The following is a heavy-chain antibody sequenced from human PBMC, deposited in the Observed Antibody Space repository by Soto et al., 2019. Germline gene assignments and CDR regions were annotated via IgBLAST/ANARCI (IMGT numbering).Heavy chain of an antibody. CDR3: ARDSSVLLWFGEPSDGMDV. Sequence: QVPLVESGGGVVQPGRSLRLSCAASGFTFSSYAMHWVRQAPGKGLEWVAVISYDGSNKYYADSVKGRFTISRDNSKNTLYLQMNSLRAEDTAVYYCARDSSVLLWFGEPSDGMDVWGQGTTVTVSS. V-gene: IGHV3-30-3*01. D-gene: IGHD3-10*01. CDR2: ISYDGSNK. CDR1: GFTFSSYA. J-gene: IGHJ6*02.